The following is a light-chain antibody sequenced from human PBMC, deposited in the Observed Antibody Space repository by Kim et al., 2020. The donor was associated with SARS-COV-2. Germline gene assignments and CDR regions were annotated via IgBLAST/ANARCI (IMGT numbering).Light chain of an antibody. CDR3: QTWGTGTG. CDR2: LNNDGSH. V-gene: IGLV4-69*01. Sequence: QLVLTQSPSASATLGASVKLTCTRSSWNSSYAIAWHHQQLEKAARYLMKLNNDGSHRKGAGIPYRSTAASSGSERYLSIPSHDYEDEADDSWQTWGTGTGFGGGTQLTVL. CDR1: SWNSSYA. J-gene: IGLJ3*02.